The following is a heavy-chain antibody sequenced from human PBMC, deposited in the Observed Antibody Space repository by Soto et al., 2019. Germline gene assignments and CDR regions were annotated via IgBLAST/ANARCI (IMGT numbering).Heavy chain of an antibody. CDR1: GGSISSYY. Sequence: SETLSLTCTVSGGSISSYYWSWIRQPPGKGLEWIGYIYYSGSTNYNPSLNSRVTISVDTSKNQFSLKLSSVTAADTAVYYCARDPTVNPPYYGMDVWGQGTTVAVSS. CDR3: ARDPTVNPPYYGMDV. V-gene: IGHV4-59*01. CDR2: IYYSGST. J-gene: IGHJ6*02. D-gene: IGHD4-4*01.